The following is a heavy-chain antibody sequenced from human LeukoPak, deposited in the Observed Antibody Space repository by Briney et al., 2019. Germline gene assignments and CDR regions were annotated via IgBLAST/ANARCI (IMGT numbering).Heavy chain of an antibody. CDR1: GFTFSTYT. Sequence: PGGSLRLSCAASGFTFSTYTINWVRQAPGKGLEWVSSISSSSSYIYYADSVKGRFTSSRDNAKNSLYLQMNSLRAEDTAVYYCARDSGGSSPFDYWGQGTLVTVSS. V-gene: IGHV3-21*01. CDR3: ARDSGGSSPFDY. J-gene: IGHJ4*02. D-gene: IGHD2-15*01. CDR2: ISSSSSYI.